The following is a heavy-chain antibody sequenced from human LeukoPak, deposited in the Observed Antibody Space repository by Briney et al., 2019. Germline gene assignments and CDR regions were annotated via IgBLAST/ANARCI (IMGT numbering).Heavy chain of an antibody. CDR3: AKARCFGGDCYAALFDS. V-gene: IGHV3-7*05. D-gene: IGHD2-21*02. CDR1: GFTFSTYW. Sequence: GGSLRLSCAASGFTFSTYWMSWVRQAPGKGLEWVANIKQDGSEKYYVDSVKGRFTISRDNARNSLYLQMNSLRAEDTAVCFCAKARCFGGDCYAALFDSWGQGTLVTVSS. CDR2: IKQDGSEK. J-gene: IGHJ4*02.